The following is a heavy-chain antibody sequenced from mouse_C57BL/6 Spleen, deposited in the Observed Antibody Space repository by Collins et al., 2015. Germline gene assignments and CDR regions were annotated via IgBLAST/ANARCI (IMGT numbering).Heavy chain of an antibody. CDR1: GFTFSSFG. CDR3: ARNLGRGYAMDY. CDR2: ISSGSSTI. J-gene: IGHJ4*01. Sequence: DVQLVESGGGLVQPGGSRKLSCAASGFTFSSFGMHRVRQAPEKGLEWVAYISSGSSTIYYADTVKGRFTISRDNPKNTLFLQMTSLRSEDTAMYYCARNLGRGYAMDYWGQGTSVTVSS. V-gene: IGHV5-17*02. D-gene: IGHD3-1*01.